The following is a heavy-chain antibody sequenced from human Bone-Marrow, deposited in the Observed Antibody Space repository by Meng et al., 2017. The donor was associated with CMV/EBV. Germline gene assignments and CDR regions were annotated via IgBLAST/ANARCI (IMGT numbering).Heavy chain of an antibody. CDR1: GGTFSSYA. Sequence: SVKVSCKASGGTFSSYAISWVRQAPGQGLEWMGGIIPILGIANYAQKFQGRVTITADKSTSTAYMELSSLRSEDTAGYYCASSRRGYSGYDTYYYGMDVWGQGTTVTVSS. V-gene: IGHV1-69*10. D-gene: IGHD5-12*01. CDR3: ASSRRGYSGYDTYYYGMDV. CDR2: IIPILGIA. J-gene: IGHJ6*02.